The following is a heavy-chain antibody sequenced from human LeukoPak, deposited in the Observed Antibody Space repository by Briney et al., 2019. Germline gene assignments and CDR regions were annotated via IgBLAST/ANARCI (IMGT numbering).Heavy chain of an antibody. CDR3: ARGKVYYYYDY. D-gene: IGHD5/OR15-5a*01. CDR2: LHSGGAP. J-gene: IGHJ4*02. Sequence: GRSMRLASAVYGFNVTSNYMTWVRQAPGKGLEWVSVLHSGGAPYYPDSVRGRFTISRNNSETMPFLRMNGLRADDSAIYYCARGKVYYYYDYWGQGTLVTVSS. V-gene: IGHV3-53*01. CDR1: GFNVTSNY.